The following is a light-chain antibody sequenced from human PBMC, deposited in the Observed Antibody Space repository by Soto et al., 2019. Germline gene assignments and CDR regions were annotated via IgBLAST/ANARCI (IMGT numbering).Light chain of an antibody. J-gene: IGLJ2*01. CDR3: SSYAGSNTL. V-gene: IGLV2-8*01. CDR1: SSDVGGYNF. Sequence: QSALTQPPSASGSPGQSVTISCTGTSSDVGGYNFVSWYQQHPGKAPKLMIYEVSKRPSGVPDRFSGSKSDNTASLTVSGLQAEDEADYYLSSYAGSNTLFGGGTQLTVL. CDR2: EVS.